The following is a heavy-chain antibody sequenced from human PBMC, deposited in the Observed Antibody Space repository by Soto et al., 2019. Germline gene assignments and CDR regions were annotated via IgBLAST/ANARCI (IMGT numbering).Heavy chain of an antibody. D-gene: IGHD3-9*01. CDR3: ARERNYDILTGYPYYYYYGMDV. Sequence: ASVKVSCKASGYTFTGYYMHWVRQAPGQGLEWMGWINPNSGGTNYAQKFQGWVTMTRDTSISTAYMELSRLRSDDTAVYYCARERNYDILTGYPYYYYYGMDVWGQGTTVT. J-gene: IGHJ6*02. CDR1: GYTFTGYY. V-gene: IGHV1-2*04. CDR2: INPNSGGT.